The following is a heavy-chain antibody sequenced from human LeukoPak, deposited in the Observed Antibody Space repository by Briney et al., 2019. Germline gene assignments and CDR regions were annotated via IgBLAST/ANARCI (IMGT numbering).Heavy chain of an antibody. CDR3: ATALYYYGSGNNDY. V-gene: IGHV1-24*01. J-gene: IGHJ4*02. D-gene: IGHD3-10*01. Sequence: ASVKVCCKVSGYTLTELSMHWVRQAPGKGLEWMGGFDPEDGETIYAQKFQGRVTMTEDTSTDTAYMELSSLRSEDTAVYYCATALYYYGSGNNDYWGQGTLVTVSS. CDR2: FDPEDGET. CDR1: GYTLTELS.